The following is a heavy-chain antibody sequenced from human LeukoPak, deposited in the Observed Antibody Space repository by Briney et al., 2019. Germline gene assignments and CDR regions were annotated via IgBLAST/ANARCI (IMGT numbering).Heavy chain of an antibody. CDR1: GFTFSSYE. J-gene: IGHJ4*02. Sequence: GGSLRLSCAASGFTFSSYEMNWVRQAPGKGLEWVSYISSSGSTIYYADSAKGRFTISRDNAKNSLYLQMNSLRAEDTAVYYCARDQTRGYSGYGIGGAFDYWGQGTLVTVSS. CDR2: ISSSGSTI. CDR3: ARDQTRGYSGYGIGGAFDY. D-gene: IGHD5-12*01. V-gene: IGHV3-48*03.